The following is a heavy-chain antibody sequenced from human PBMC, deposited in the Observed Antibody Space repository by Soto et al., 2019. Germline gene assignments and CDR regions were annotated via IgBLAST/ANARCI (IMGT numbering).Heavy chain of an antibody. CDR2: ISAYNGNT. D-gene: IGHD1-26*01. CDR3: ATHREVGATTSLDY. V-gene: IGHV1-18*04. Sequence: WASVKVSCKASGYTFTSYGISWVRQAPGQGLEWMGWISAYNGNTNYAQKLQGRVTMTTDTSTSTAYMELRSLRSDDTAVYYCATHREVGATTSLDYWGQGTLVTVSS. J-gene: IGHJ4*02. CDR1: GYTFTSYG.